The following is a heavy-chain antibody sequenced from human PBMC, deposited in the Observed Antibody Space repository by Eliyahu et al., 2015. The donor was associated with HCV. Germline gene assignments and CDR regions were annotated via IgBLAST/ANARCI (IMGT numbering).Heavy chain of an antibody. CDR2: ISYSGST. J-gene: IGHJ4*02. D-gene: IGHD2-21*02. Sequence: QVQLQESGPRLVKPSETLSLTCAVSGGSISDDFWTWIRHPPGKGLEWIGFISYSGSTNYNPSLKSRVTISVDTSKSQFSLRLTSVTAADTAVYYCARHIDGDDSGAIDYWGRGTLVTVSS. V-gene: IGHV4-59*08. CDR1: GGSISDDF. CDR3: ARHIDGDDSGAIDY.